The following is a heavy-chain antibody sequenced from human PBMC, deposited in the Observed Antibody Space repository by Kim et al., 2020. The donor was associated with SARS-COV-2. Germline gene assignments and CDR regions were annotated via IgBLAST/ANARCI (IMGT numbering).Heavy chain of an antibody. CDR3: ATDSRASNYYDLYL. CDR1: GFTFSNYA. D-gene: IGHD3-22*01. J-gene: IGHJ1*01. Sequence: GGSLRLFCAASGFTFSNYAMTWVRQAPGKGLEWVSGITSAGGRTFYAESVKGRFTISRDNSNDMLYVQMDSLRPEDTAVYFCATDSRASNYYDLYLWGQG. V-gene: IGHV3-23*01. CDR2: ITSAGGRT.